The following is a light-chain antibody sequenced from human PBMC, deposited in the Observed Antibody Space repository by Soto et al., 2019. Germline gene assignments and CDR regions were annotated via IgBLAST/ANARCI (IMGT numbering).Light chain of an antibody. J-gene: IGKJ1*01. Sequence: DLVMTQTPLSSPVTLGQPASISCRSSEGLVHSDGNTYLSWLQQRPGQPPRLLIYKISNRFPGVPDRFSGSGAGTDFTLKISRVEAEDVGVYYCMQAMQFPWTFGQGTKVEIK. CDR2: KIS. CDR1: EGLVHSDGNTY. V-gene: IGKV2-24*01. CDR3: MQAMQFPWT.